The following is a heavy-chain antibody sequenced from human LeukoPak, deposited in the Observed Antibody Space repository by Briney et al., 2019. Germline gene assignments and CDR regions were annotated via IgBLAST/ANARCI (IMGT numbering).Heavy chain of an antibody. D-gene: IGHD5-18*01. CDR2: ISVYNGNT. CDR3: ARGGMGIQLWSFDY. CDR1: GYTFTNFR. Sequence: GASAKVSCKASGYTFTNFRISWVRQAPGQGLEWMGWISVYNGNTKFTQKFQGRVTMTTDTSTSTAYMELRSLTSDDTAVYYCARGGMGIQLWSFDYWGRGTLVTVSS. V-gene: IGHV1-18*01. J-gene: IGHJ4*02.